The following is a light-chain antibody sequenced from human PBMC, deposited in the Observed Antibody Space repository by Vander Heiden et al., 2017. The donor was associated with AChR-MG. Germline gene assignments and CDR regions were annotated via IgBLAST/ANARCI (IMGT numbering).Light chain of an antibody. V-gene: IGKV1-39*01. J-gene: IGKJ3*01. CDR2: GAS. CDR3: QQSYSTPFT. Sequence: DIQMTQSPSSLSASVGDRVTITCRASQSIRIYLNWYQQKPGKAPNLLIYGASTLQSGAPSRFSGSGSGTDFTLTISSLQPEDFATYYCQQSYSTPFTFGPGTKVDIK. CDR1: QSIRIY.